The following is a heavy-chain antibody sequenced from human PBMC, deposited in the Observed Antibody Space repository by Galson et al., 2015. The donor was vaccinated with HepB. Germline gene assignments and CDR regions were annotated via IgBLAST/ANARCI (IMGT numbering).Heavy chain of an antibody. V-gene: IGHV1-2*02. J-gene: IGHJ4*02. Sequence: SVKVSCKASGYTFTGYYMHWVRQAPGQGLEWMGWINPNSGGTNYAQKFQGRVTMTRDTSISTAYMELSRLRSDDTAVYYCARGPPDYYDSSEGITIFDYWGQGTLVTVSS. CDR1: GYTFTGYY. CDR3: ARGPPDYYDSSEGITIFDY. D-gene: IGHD3-22*01. CDR2: INPNSGGT.